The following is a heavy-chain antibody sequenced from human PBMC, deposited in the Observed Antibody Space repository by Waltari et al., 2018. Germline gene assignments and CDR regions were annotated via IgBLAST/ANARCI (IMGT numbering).Heavy chain of an antibody. Sequence: VRLVGSGGGVVQRGRCLRLSCVAPALTSRTSIIRWVRQAPGKGLEWVASMSYDGFSKYYADSVKGRFSIGRDDSQNTVYLQANSLTTEDTAVYYCGREGGTSGYSGYLDTWGQGTLVTVSS. CDR2: MSYDGFSK. V-gene: IGHV3-30*01. CDR3: GREGGTSGYSGYLDT. J-gene: IGHJ4*02. CDR1: ALTSRTSI. D-gene: IGHD2-15*01.